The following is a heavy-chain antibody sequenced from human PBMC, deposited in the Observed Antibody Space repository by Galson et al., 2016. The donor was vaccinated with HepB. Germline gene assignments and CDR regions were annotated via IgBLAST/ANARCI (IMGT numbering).Heavy chain of an antibody. Sequence: SVKVSCKASGGTFSSYAISWVRQAPGQGLEWMGGIIPIFEIANYAQKFQGRVTITADESTSAAYMELSSLRSEDTAVYYCATMLARPLVPTYYYYGMDVWGQGTTVTVSS. CDR1: GGTFSSYA. CDR3: ATMLARPLVPTYYYYGMDV. J-gene: IGHJ6*02. D-gene: IGHD3-10*02. CDR2: IIPIFEIA. V-gene: IGHV1-69*13.